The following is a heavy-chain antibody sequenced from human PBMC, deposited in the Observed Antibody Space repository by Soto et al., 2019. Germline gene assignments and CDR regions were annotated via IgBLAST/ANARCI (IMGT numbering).Heavy chain of an antibody. Sequence: QVQLQESGPGLVKPSQTLSLTCTVSGGSISSGGYYWSWIRQHPGKGLEWTGYIYYSGSTYYNPSLKSRVTISVDTSKNQFSLKLSSVTAADTAVYYCARYHSSGWYYWFDPWGQGTLVTVSS. CDR1: GGSISSGGYY. D-gene: IGHD6-19*01. J-gene: IGHJ5*02. CDR2: IYYSGST. CDR3: ARYHSSGWYYWFDP. V-gene: IGHV4-31*03.